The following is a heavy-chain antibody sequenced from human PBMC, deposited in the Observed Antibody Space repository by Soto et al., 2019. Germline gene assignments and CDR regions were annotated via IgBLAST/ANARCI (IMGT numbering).Heavy chain of an antibody. CDR1: GGTFSSYA. CDR2: IIPLFGTA. V-gene: IGHV1-69*12. J-gene: IGHJ6*02. D-gene: IGHD2-2*01. CDR3: ARHDCISTSCYYYYYYGMDV. Sequence: QVQLVQSGAEVKKPGSSVKVSCKASGGTFSSYAISWVRQAPGQGLEWMGGIIPLFGTANYAQKFQGRVTITADESTSTAYMELSSLRSEDTAVYYCARHDCISTSCYYYYYYGMDVWGQGTTVTVSS.